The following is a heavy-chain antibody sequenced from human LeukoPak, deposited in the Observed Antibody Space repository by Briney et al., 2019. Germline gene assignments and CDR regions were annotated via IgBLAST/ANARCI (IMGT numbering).Heavy chain of an antibody. CDR2: VYYSGST. CDR1: GGSISSSNW. D-gene: IGHD3-10*01. Sequence: PSETLSLTCAVSGGSISSSNWWSWVRQPPGKGLEWIGSVYYSGSTYDNPSLKSRVTISADTPNNQFSLKLSSVTAADTAVYYCARHGATMVRGVIITDFDYWGQGTLVTVSS. J-gene: IGHJ4*02. V-gene: IGHV4-39*01. CDR3: ARHGATMVRGVIITDFDY.